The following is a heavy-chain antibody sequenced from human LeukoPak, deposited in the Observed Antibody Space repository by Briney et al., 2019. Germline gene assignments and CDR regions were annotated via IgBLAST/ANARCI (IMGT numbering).Heavy chain of an antibody. CDR3: ATSSRNWEPDGCDV. V-gene: IGHV3-66*01. CDR1: GFILTTDY. D-gene: IGHD7-27*01. J-gene: IGHJ3*01. CDR2: IYGGDRT. Sequence: GGSLRLSCAASGFILTTDYMSWVRQAPGKGLEWVSHIYGGDRTYYADSVKGRFVISRDSYRNTLYLHMDSLTAEDTAVYYCATSSRNWEPDGCDVWGQGTMVTVSS.